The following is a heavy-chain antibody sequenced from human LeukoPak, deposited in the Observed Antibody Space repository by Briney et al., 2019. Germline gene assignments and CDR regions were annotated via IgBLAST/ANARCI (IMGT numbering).Heavy chain of an antibody. J-gene: IGHJ4*02. CDR2: ISGSGGST. V-gene: IGHV3-23*01. D-gene: IGHD3-3*01. CDR1: GFTFSSYS. CDR3: AKDLVLEWSRPFDY. Sequence: GGSLRLSCAASGFTFSSYSMNWVRQAPGKGLEWVSAISGSGGSTYYADSVKGRFTISRDNSKNTLYLQMNSLRAEDTAVYYCAKDLVLEWSRPFDYWGQGTLVTVSS.